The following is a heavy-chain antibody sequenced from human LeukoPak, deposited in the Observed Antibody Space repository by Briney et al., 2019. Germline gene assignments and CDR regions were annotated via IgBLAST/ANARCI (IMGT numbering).Heavy chain of an antibody. V-gene: IGHV3-23*01. CDR2: ISGSGGST. Sequence: GGSLRLSCAASGLTFRNYAMHWVRQAPGKGLEWVSAISGSGGSTYYADSVKGRFTISRDNSKNTLYLQMNSLRAEDTAVYYSAKVFVRWYFDYWGQGTLVTVSS. D-gene: IGHD3-16*01. CDR1: GLTFRNYA. CDR3: AKVFVRWYFDY. J-gene: IGHJ4*02.